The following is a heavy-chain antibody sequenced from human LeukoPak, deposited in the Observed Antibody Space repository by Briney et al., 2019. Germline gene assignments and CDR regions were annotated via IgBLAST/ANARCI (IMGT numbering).Heavy chain of an antibody. CDR3: AKDGNGSGSYTFDY. V-gene: IGHV3-23*01. J-gene: IGHJ4*02. CDR2: ISGSGGST. D-gene: IGHD3-10*01. Sequence: GGSLRLSCAASRFTFSSYAMSWVRQAPGKGLEWVSAISGSGGSTYYADSVKGRFTISRDNSKNTLYLQMNSLRAEDTAVYYCAKDGNGSGSYTFDYWGQGTLVTVSS. CDR1: RFTFSSYA.